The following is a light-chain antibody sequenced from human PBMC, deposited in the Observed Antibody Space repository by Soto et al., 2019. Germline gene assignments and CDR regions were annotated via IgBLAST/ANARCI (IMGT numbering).Light chain of an antibody. V-gene: IGKV3-20*01. CDR3: QQYGYSAT. J-gene: IGKJ4*01. CDR2: AAS. Sequence: EIVLTQSPGTLSLSPGERATLSCRASQSVTSSYLAWYQQEPGQAPRLLIYAASSRATGIPDRFSGSGSGTDFTLTISRLEPEDFAVYYCQQYGYSATFGGGTKVDIK. CDR1: QSVTSSY.